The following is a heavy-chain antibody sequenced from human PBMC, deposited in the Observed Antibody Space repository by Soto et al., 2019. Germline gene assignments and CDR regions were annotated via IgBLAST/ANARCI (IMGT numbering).Heavy chain of an antibody. CDR1: GDSVSSINVA. CDR2: THYRSKWYN. D-gene: IGHD3-3*01. Sequence: PSQTLSLPCAISGDSVSSINVAWNWNRQCPSRGLEWLGRTHYRSKWYNDYEESVKSRITINPETSKNQFSLQLNSVTPEVSFLYYRARLETLEAFDIWGQGTMVTVSS. CDR3: ARLETLEAFDI. J-gene: IGHJ3*02. V-gene: IGHV6-1*01.